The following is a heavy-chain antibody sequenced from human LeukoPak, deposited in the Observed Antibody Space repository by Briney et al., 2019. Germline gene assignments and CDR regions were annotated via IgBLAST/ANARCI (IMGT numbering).Heavy chain of an antibody. J-gene: IGHJ4*02. CDR2: IYYSGST. CDR1: SGSISTYY. D-gene: IGHD6-13*01. CDR3: ARVNSSSWYLDY. V-gene: IGHV4-59*01. Sequence: SETLSLTCTVSSGSISTYYWSWIRQPPGKALECIGYIYYSGSTDYNPSLKSRVTVSVDTSKNRFSLKLISVTAADTAVYYCARVNSSSWYLDYWGQGTLVTVSS.